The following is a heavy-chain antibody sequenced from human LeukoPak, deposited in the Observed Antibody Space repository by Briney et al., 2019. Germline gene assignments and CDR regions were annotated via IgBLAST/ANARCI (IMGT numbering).Heavy chain of an antibody. CDR2: FDPEDGET. CDR1: GYTLTELS. CDR3: ATTYYYGSGSYPTYYFDY. J-gene: IGHJ4*02. D-gene: IGHD3-10*01. V-gene: IGHV1-24*01. Sequence: GASVKVSCKVSGYTLTELSMHWVRQAPGKGLEWMGGFDPEDGETIYAQKFQGRVTMTEDTSTDTAYMELSSLRSEDTAVYYCATTYYYGSGSYPTYYFDYWGQGTLVTVSS.